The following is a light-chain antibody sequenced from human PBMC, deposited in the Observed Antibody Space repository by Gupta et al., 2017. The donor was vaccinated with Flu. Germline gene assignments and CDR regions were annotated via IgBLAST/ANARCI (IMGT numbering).Light chain of an antibody. CDR1: SSNIGSQH. V-gene: IGLV1-47*01. J-gene: IGLJ1*01. CDR2: KNK. Sequence: HSVLTQRRSGSGTPGRTVTISCSGGSSNIGSQHTAWYQQFPGTAPTLLMYKNKKRPSGVPDRFSGSKSGTSASLVINGLRSEDEADYYWPTWDDSLFGYVFGGGTKVTVL. CDR3: PTWDDSLFGYV.